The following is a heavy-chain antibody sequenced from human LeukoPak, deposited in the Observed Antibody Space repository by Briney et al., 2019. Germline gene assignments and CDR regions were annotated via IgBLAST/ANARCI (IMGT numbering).Heavy chain of an antibody. CDR2: TNPNSGNT. V-gene: IGHV1-8*01. J-gene: IGHJ4*02. CDR3: ARGLRSADGITDY. Sequence: GASVKVSCKASGYTFTSYDINWVRQATGQGLEWMGWTNPNSGNTGYAQKFQGRVTMTRNTSISTAYMELSSLRSEDTAVYYCARGLRSADGITDYWGQGTLATVSS. D-gene: IGHD5-24*01. CDR1: GYTFTSYD.